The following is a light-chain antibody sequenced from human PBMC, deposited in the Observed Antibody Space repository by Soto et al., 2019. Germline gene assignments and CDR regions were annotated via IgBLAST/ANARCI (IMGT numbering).Light chain of an antibody. CDR3: QQANSFPRT. CDR1: QGISSW. CDR2: AAS. Sequence: DIQMTQSPSSVSASVGDRVAITCRASQGISSWLAWYQQKPGKAPKLLIYAASSLQSGVPSRFSRCGDVTDVTRTIGRLQPEDFATYYGQQANSFPRTCRGGTTVEIK. V-gene: IGKV1-12*01. J-gene: IGKJ4*01.